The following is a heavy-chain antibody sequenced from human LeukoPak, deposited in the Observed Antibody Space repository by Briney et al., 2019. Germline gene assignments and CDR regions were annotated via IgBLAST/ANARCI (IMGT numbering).Heavy chain of an antibody. V-gene: IGHV3-23*01. D-gene: IGHD2-15*01. Sequence: GGSLRLSCAASGFTLSTYALSWVRQAPGGGLEWVAAISGSGDKTYHADSVKGRFTISKDNSENRLSLQMDSLRAEDTAVYFCAKDTTAWWYHRAYMNVWGKGTTVTASS. CDR1: GFTLSTYA. CDR3: AKDTTAWWYHRAYMNV. J-gene: IGHJ6*03. CDR2: ISGSGDKT.